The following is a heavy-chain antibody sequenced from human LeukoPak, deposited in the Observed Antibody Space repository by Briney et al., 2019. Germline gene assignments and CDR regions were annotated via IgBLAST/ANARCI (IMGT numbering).Heavy chain of an antibody. CDR2: INHSGST. CDR3: ARRRLGETTTANWFDP. CDR1: GGSFSGYY. Sequence: PSETLSLTCAVYGGSFSGYYWSWIRQPPGKGLEWIGEINHSGSTNYNPSLKSRVTISVDTSKNQFSLKLSSVTAADTAVYYCARRRLGETTTANWFDPWGQGTLVTVSS. D-gene: IGHD1-7*01. V-gene: IGHV4-34*01. J-gene: IGHJ5*02.